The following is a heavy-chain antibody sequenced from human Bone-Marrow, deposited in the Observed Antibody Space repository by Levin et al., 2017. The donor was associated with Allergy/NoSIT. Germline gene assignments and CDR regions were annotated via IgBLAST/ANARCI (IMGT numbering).Heavy chain of an antibody. CDR3: AQQWLVLGYFQH. CDR2: INHSGST. Sequence: PSQTLSLTCAVYGGSFRGYYWSWIRQPPGKGLEWIGEINHSGSTNYNPSLKSRVTISVDTSKNQFSLKLSSVTAADTAVYYCAQQWLVLGYFQHWGQGTLVTVSS. V-gene: IGHV4-34*01. CDR1: GGSFRGYY. J-gene: IGHJ1*01. D-gene: IGHD6-19*01.